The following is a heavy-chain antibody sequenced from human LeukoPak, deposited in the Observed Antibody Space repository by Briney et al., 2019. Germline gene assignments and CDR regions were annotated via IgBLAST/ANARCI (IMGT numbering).Heavy chain of an antibody. J-gene: IGHJ4*02. V-gene: IGHV3-9*01. Sequence: GGSLRLSCAASGFTFDDYAMHWVRQAPGKGLEWVSGISWNSGSIGYADSVKGRFTISRDNAKNSLYLQMNSLRAEDTALYYCAKDRGFTMVRGVLDYWGQGTLVTVSS. CDR2: ISWNSGSI. CDR3: AKDRGFTMVRGVLDY. CDR1: GFTFDDYA. D-gene: IGHD3-10*01.